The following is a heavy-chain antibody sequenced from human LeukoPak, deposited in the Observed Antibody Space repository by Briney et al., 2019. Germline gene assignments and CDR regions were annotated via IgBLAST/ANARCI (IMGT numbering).Heavy chain of an antibody. Sequence: GGSPRLSCAASGFTFDDYAMHWVRQAPGKGLEWVSGISWNSGSIGYADSVKGRFTISRDNAKNSLYLQMNSLRAEDTALYYCAKDQWELPNYYFDYWGQGTLVTVSS. J-gene: IGHJ4*02. CDR3: AKDQWELPNYYFDY. V-gene: IGHV3-9*01. D-gene: IGHD1-26*01. CDR1: GFTFDDYA. CDR2: ISWNSGSI.